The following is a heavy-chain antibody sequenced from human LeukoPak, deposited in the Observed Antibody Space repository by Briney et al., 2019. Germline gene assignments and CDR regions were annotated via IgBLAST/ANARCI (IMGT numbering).Heavy chain of an antibody. CDR2: INPNSGGT. Sequence: ASVKVSCKASGNTFTDFYMLWVRQAPGQGLEWMGWINPNSGGTDYAQKFQGRVTMTRDTSTSTAYMELSRLRSDDTAVYHCARGHGSYYYYMDVWGKGTTVTVSS. CDR1: GNTFTDFY. J-gene: IGHJ6*03. V-gene: IGHV1-2*02. D-gene: IGHD3-10*01. CDR3: ARGHGSYYYYMDV.